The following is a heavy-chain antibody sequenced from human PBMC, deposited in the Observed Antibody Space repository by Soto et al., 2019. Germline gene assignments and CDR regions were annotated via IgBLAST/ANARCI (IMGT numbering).Heavy chain of an antibody. CDR1: GGSISSYY. CDR2: IYYSGST. Sequence: PSETLSLTCTVSGGSISSYYWSWIRQPPGKGLEWIGYIYYSGSTNYNPSLKSRVTISVDTSKNQFSLKLSSVTAADTAVYYCAKVLFGRGNWFDPWDQRSLVTVSS. CDR3: AKVLFGRGNWFDP. V-gene: IGHV4-59*01. J-gene: IGHJ5*02. D-gene: IGHD3-3*01.